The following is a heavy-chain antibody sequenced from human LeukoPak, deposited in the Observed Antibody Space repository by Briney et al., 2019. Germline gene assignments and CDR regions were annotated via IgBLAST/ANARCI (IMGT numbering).Heavy chain of an antibody. CDR2: ISAYNGNT. CDR1: GYTFTSYG. D-gene: IGHD6-19*01. J-gene: IGHJ6*03. V-gene: IGHV1-18*01. Sequence: ASVKVSCKASGYTFTSYGISWVRQAPGQGREWMGWISAYNGNTNYAQKLQGRVTMTTDTSTSTAYMELRSLRSDDTAVYYCAREGQWLNYYYYYMDVWGKGTTVTVSS. CDR3: AREGQWLNYYYYYMDV.